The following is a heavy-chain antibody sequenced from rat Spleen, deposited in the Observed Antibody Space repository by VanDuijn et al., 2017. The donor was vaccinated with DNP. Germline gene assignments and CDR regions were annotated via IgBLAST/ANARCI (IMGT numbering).Heavy chain of an antibody. J-gene: IGHJ2*01. CDR1: GFTFSNSD. CDR3: ARWNSGHFDY. D-gene: IGHD4-3*01. CDR2: ISTSGGST. V-gene: IGHV5-25*01. Sequence: EVQLVESGGGLVQPGRSMQLSCAASGFTFSNSDMAWVRQAPTKGLEWVASISTSGGSTYYRDSVKGRFTISRDNAKSTLYLQMNSLRSEDMATYYCARWNSGHFDYWGQGVMVTVSS.